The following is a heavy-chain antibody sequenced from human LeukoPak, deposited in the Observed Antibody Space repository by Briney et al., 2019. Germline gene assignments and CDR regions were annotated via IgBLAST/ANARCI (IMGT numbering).Heavy chain of an antibody. CDR2: ISGSGGDT. Sequence: GGSLRLSCAASVLPFSTYSMSWVRQAPGKGLEWVSVISGSGGDTYYADSVKGRFTISGDNSKNTVYLQMNSLRAEDTALYYYAKGGVYGDYYFDYWGQGTLVTVSS. CDR3: AKGGVYGDYYFDY. CDR1: VLPFSTYS. J-gene: IGHJ4*02. D-gene: IGHD4-17*01. V-gene: IGHV3-23*01.